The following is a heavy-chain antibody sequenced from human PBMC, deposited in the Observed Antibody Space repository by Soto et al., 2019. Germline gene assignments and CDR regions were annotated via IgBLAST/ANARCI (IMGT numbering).Heavy chain of an antibody. D-gene: IGHD2-15*01. CDR1: GGTFSNYA. CDR3: AKDGGREGYFGNWFDP. V-gene: IGHV1-69*15. Sequence: QVQLVQSGAEVKKPGSSVKVSCKASGGTFSNYAITWVRQAPGQGLEWLGRIIPIFGTTDYAQKFQGRVTITADESTTTAYMDLSSLRSDESAVYYCAKDGGREGYFGNWFDPWGQGALVTVSS. CDR2: IIPIFGTT. J-gene: IGHJ5*02.